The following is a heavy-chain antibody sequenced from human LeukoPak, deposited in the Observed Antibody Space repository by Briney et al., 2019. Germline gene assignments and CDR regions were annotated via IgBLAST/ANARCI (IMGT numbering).Heavy chain of an antibody. CDR1: GFTFSSYG. CDR2: VWYDGSNI. V-gene: IGHV3-33*01. Sequence: GRSLRLSCAASGFTFSSYGMHWVRQAPGKGLEWVAVVWYDGSNIYYADSVKGRFTISRDNSRKTLYLQMNSLRAEDTAVYYCARGRYSSGAWFDPWGQGTLVTVSS. CDR3: ARGRYSSGAWFDP. D-gene: IGHD6-19*01. J-gene: IGHJ5*02.